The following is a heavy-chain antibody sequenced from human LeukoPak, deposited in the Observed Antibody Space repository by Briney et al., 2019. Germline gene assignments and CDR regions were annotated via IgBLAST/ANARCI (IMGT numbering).Heavy chain of an antibody. J-gene: IGHJ5*02. CDR2: ISWNSGSI. CDR3: AKDRFGGFGGHNWFDP. Sequence: GRSLRLSCAASGFTFDDYAMHWVRQAPGKGPEWVSGISWNSGSIGYADSVKGRFTISRDNAKNSLYLQMNSLRAEDTALYYCAKDRFGGFGGHNWFDPWGQGTLVTVSS. D-gene: IGHD3-10*01. CDR1: GFTFDDYA. V-gene: IGHV3-9*01.